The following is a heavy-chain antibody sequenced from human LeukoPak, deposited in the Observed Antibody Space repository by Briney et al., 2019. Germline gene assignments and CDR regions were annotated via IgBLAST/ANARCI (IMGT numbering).Heavy chain of an antibody. V-gene: IGHV3-72*01. Sequence: PGGSLRLSCAASGFTFSDHYMDWVRQAPGKGLEWVARTRNKASGHTTEYAASVKGRFTISRDDSKKPLYLQMNSLTTEDTAVYYCTRVSCATRYFDYWGQGTLVTVSS. CDR2: TRNKASGHTT. CDR3: TRVSCATRYFDY. CDR1: GFTFSDHY. J-gene: IGHJ4*02. D-gene: IGHD1-26*01.